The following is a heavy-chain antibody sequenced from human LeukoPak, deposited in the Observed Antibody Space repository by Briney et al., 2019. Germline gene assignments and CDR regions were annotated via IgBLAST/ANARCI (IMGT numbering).Heavy chain of an antibody. Sequence: PGGSLRLSCAASEFTFSRYGMSWVRQAPGKGLEWVSAISGSGGSTYYADSVKGRFTISRDNSKNTLYLQMNSLRAEDTAVYYCFADYGDYEPGLYMDVWGKGTTVTVSS. V-gene: IGHV3-23*01. D-gene: IGHD4-17*01. J-gene: IGHJ6*03. CDR2: ISGSGGST. CDR3: FADYGDYEPGLYMDV. CDR1: EFTFSRYG.